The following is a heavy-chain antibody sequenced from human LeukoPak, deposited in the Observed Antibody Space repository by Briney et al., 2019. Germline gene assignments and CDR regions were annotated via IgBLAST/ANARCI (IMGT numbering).Heavy chain of an antibody. V-gene: IGHV4-34*01. CDR2: INHSGST. J-gene: IGHJ3*02. CDR3: ARVRTRYSSWDAFDI. D-gene: IGHD6-13*01. CDR1: GGSFSGYY. Sequence: SETLSLTCAVYGGSFSGYYWSWIRQPPGKGLEWIGEINHSGSTNYNTSLKSRVTISVDTSKNQFSLKLSSVTAADTAVYYCARVRTRYSSWDAFDIWGQGTMVTVSS.